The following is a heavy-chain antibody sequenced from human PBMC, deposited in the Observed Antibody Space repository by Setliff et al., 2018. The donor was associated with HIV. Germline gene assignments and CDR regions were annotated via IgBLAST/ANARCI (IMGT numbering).Heavy chain of an antibody. J-gene: IGHJ6*03. CDR3: ATNPEMATINYYYYYMDV. D-gene: IGHD5-12*01. Sequence: GASVKVSCKASGGTFRGFGISRVVQAPGQGLEWMGQIIPIFGTPRYAQKFQGRVTITADESTSTVYMELSSLRSEDTAVYYCATNPEMATINYYYYYMDVWGKGTTVTVSS. CDR1: GGTFRGFG. V-gene: IGHV1-69*13. CDR2: IIPIFGTP.